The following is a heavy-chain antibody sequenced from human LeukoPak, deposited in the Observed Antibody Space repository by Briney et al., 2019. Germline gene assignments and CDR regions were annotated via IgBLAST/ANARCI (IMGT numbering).Heavy chain of an antibody. J-gene: IGHJ4*02. CDR1: GYTFTSYY. V-gene: IGHV1-46*01. D-gene: IGHD3-22*01. CDR3: ARAGDYYDSSGYVYFDY. Sequence: ASVKASCKASGYTFTSYYMHWVRQAPGQGLEWMGIINPSGGSTSYAQKFQGRVTMTRDMSTSTVYMELSSLRPEDTAVYYCARAGDYYDSSGYVYFDYCGQGTLVTVSS. CDR2: INPSGGST.